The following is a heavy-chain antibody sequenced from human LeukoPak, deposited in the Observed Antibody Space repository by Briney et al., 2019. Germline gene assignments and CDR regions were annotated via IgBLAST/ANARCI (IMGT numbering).Heavy chain of an antibody. CDR1: GYSFTSYW. J-gene: IGHJ5*02. Sequence: GESLKISCKGSGYSFTSYWIGWVRQMPGKGLEGMGIIYPGDSDTRYSPSFQGQVTISADKSISTAYLQWSSLRASDTAMYYCARPTYYYDSSGYYVDPWGQGTPVTVSS. CDR2: IYPGDSDT. D-gene: IGHD3-22*01. V-gene: IGHV5-51*01. CDR3: ARPTYYYDSSGYYVDP.